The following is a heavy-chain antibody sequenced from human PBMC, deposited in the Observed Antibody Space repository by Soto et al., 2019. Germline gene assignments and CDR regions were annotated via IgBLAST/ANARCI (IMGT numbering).Heavy chain of an antibody. D-gene: IGHD6-13*01. V-gene: IGHV3-64D*08. CDR3: VKVAETLLLISSWYYFDY. Sequence: GGSLRLSCSASGFTFSSYAMHWVRQAPGKGLEYVSAISSNGGSTYYADSVKGRLTISRDNSKNTLYLQMSSLRAEDTAVYYCVKVAETLLLISSWYYFDYWGQGTLVTVSS. CDR2: ISSNGGST. J-gene: IGHJ4*02. CDR1: GFTFSSYA.